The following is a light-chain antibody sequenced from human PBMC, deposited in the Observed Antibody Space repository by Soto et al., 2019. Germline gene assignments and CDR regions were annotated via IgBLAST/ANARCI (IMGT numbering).Light chain of an antibody. Sequence: AIQLTQSPSSLSASVGDRVSITCRASQGISSALAWYQHKPGKAPKILIYDASSLQSGVPSRFSGSESGTECTLTISSLQTEDFATYYCQQLITSPFTFGQGTRLEIK. CDR2: DAS. J-gene: IGKJ5*01. V-gene: IGKV1-13*02. CDR1: QGISSA. CDR3: QQLITSPFT.